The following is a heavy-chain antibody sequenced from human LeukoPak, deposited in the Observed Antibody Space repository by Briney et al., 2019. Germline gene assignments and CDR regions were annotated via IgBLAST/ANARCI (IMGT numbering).Heavy chain of an antibody. V-gene: IGHV4-59*01. Sequence: SETLSLTCTVSGGSISGYYWSWIRQPPGKGLEWIGYMYYSGSTNYNPSLNSRVTTSVDTSKNQFSLKLSSVTAADTAVYYCARVTYGSSWHWYFDLWGRGTLVTVSS. D-gene: IGHD6-13*01. CDR3: ARVTYGSSWHWYFDL. CDR1: GGSISGYY. J-gene: IGHJ2*01. CDR2: MYYSGST.